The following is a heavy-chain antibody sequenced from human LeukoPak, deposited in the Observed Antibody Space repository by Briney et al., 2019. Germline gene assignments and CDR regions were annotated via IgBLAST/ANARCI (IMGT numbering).Heavy chain of an antibody. V-gene: IGHV3-23*01. Sequence: GGSLRLPCAASGFSFGSYALSWVRQAPGKGLEWVSVISGSGDNTHYTDPVKGRFTISRDNSKNTLYLQMNSLRAEDTAVYYCARDPMTAAGSKDGMDVWGQGTTVTVSS. D-gene: IGHD6-13*01. J-gene: IGHJ6*02. CDR2: ISGSGDNT. CDR1: GFSFGSYA. CDR3: ARDPMTAAGSKDGMDV.